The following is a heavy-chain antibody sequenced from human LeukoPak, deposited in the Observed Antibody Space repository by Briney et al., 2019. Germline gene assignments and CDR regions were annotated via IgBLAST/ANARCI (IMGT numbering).Heavy chain of an antibody. D-gene: IGHD1-1*01. CDR1: GFAFSSYW. CDR3: ARDGYNWNDWAFDY. CDR2: IKQDGSEK. J-gene: IGHJ4*02. Sequence: GGSLRLSCAASGFAFSSYWMSWVRQAPGKGLEWVANIKQDGSEKYYVDSVKGRFTISRDNAKNSLYLQMNSLRAEDTAVYYCARDGYNWNDWAFDYWGQGSLVTVSS. V-gene: IGHV3-7*01.